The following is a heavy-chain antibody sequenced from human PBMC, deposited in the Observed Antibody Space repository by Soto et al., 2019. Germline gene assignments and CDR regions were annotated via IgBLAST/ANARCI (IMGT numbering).Heavy chain of an antibody. D-gene: IGHD6-13*01. CDR1: GFIFSDHY. V-gene: IGHV3-72*01. CDR2: TRNKANRYTT. Sequence: GGSLRLSCAASGFIFSDHYMDWVRQAPGKGLEWVGRTRNKANRYTTEYAATVKGRFTISRDDSRNSLFLQMNSLKTEDTAVYYCARVRSSSWELDGFDSWGQGTMVTVSS. CDR3: ARVRSSSWELDGFDS. J-gene: IGHJ3*02.